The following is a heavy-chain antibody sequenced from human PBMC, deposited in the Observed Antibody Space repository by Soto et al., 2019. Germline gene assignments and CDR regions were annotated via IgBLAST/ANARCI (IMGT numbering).Heavy chain of an antibody. V-gene: IGHV1-46*03. J-gene: IGHJ5*02. CDR2: INPSGGST. CDR1: GYTFTSYY. D-gene: IGHD4-17*01. Sequence: ASVKGSCKASGYTFTSYYMHWGRQAPGQGLEWMGIINPSGGSTSYAQKFQGRVTMTRDTSTSTVYMELSSLRSEDTAVYYCARGTWTTVTTEDWFDPWGQGTLVTVSS. CDR3: ARGTWTTVTTEDWFDP.